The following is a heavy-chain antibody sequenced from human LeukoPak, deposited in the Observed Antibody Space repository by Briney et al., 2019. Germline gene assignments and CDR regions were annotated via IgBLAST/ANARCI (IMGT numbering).Heavy chain of an antibody. CDR2: VYYSGST. V-gene: IGHV4-59*08. CDR1: GGSISSYY. Sequence: SETLSLTCIVSGGSISSYYWSWVRQPPGKGLEWIGNVYYSGSTNYNPSLKSRVTISVDTSKNQFSLKLTSVTAADTAVYFCARLPLLYSSSTTPAYYFGYWGQGTLVTVSS. D-gene: IGHD6-6*01. CDR3: ARLPLLYSSSTTPAYYFGY. J-gene: IGHJ4*02.